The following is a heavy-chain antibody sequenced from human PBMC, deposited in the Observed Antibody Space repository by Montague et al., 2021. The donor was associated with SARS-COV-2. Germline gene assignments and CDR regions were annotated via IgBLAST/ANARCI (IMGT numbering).Heavy chain of an antibody. CDR2: ISLSGGST. CDR1: GFTFSTFA. CDR3: AKGGVVVVAATDLDY. V-gene: IGHV3-23*01. Sequence: SLRLSCAASGFTFSTFAMSWVRQAPGKGLEWVSAISLSGGSTYYADSVKGRFTISRDNSKNTLFLQMNSLRAEDTAVYYCAKGGVVVVAATDLDYWGQGTLVPVSS. J-gene: IGHJ4*02. D-gene: IGHD2-15*01.